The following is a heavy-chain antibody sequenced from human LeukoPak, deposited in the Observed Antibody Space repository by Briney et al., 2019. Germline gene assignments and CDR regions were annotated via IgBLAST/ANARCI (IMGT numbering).Heavy chain of an antibody. Sequence: SETLSLTCTVSGGSISSSIYFWGWIRQPPGKGLEWIGSIHYSGSTYHDPSLKSRVTVSLDTSKNQFSLKLSSVTATDTAVYYCARDYGSGSYSPPRYYYYYMDVWGKGTTVTISS. J-gene: IGHJ6*03. CDR3: ARDYGSGSYSPPRYYYYYMDV. CDR2: IHYSGST. D-gene: IGHD3-10*01. V-gene: IGHV4-39*02. CDR1: GGSISSSIYF.